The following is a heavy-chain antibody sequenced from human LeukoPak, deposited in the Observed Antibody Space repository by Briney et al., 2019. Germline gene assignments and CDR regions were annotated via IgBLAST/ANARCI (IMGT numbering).Heavy chain of an antibody. CDR3: AKGGSGITMIVVVITGGAYFDY. Sequence: GGSLRLSCAASGFTFSSYAMSWVRQAPGEGLEWVSAISGSGGSTYYADSVKGRFTISRDNSKNTLYLQMNSLRAEDTAVYYCAKGGSGITMIVVVITGGAYFDYWGQGTLVTVSS. V-gene: IGHV3-23*01. CDR2: ISGSGGST. CDR1: GFTFSSYA. J-gene: IGHJ4*02. D-gene: IGHD3-22*01.